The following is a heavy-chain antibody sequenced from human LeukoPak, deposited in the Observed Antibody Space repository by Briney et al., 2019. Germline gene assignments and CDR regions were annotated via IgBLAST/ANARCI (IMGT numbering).Heavy chain of an antibody. J-gene: IGHJ6*03. Sequence: SETLSLTCTVSGGSISSGSYYRSWIRQPAGKGLEWIGRICSSGSPNYNPSLKSRVTISVDTSKNQFSLKLSSVTAADTAVYYCARDLSCRSTRCYGYYYYYMDVCGKGTTGTVSS. CDR2: ICSSGSP. D-gene: IGHD2-2*01. V-gene: IGHV4-61*02. CDR3: ARDLSCRSTRCYGYYYYYMDV. CDR1: GGSISSGSYY.